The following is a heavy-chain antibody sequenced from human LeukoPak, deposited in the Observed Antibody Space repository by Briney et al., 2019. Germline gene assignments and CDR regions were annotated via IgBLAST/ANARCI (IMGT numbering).Heavy chain of an antibody. CDR1: GFTVSSNY. V-gene: IGHV3-66*01. CDR2: IYSGGST. D-gene: IGHD5-18*01. CDR3: VGYSYGSLYRYGLYYFDY. Sequence: PGGSLRLSCAASGFTVSSNYMSWVRQAPGKGLEWVSVIYSGGSTYYADSVKGRFTISRDNSKNTLYLQMNSLRAEDTAVYYCVGYSYGSLYRYGLYYFDYWGQGTLVTVSS. J-gene: IGHJ4*02.